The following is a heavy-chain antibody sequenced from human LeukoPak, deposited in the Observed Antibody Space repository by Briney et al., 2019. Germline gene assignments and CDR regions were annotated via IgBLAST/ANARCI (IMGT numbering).Heavy chain of an antibody. D-gene: IGHD2-21*02. V-gene: IGHV1-24*01. CDR2: FDPEDGET. CDR3: ATHVVVTAIPNDAFDT. Sequence: ASVKVSCKVSGYTLTELSMHWVRQAPGKGLEWMGGFDPEDGETIYAQKFQGRVTMTEDTSTDTAYMELSSLRSEDTAVYYCATHVVVTAIPNDAFDTWGQGTMVTVSS. J-gene: IGHJ3*02. CDR1: GYTLTELS.